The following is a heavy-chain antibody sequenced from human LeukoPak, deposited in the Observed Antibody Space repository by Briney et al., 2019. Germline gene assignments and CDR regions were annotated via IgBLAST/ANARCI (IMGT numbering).Heavy chain of an antibody. CDR3: AHGAMYQLDY. CDR1: GFPFSSHG. CDR2: IIGGGGST. Sequence: GGTLRLSCAASGFPFSSHGMSRVRQAPGKGLEWVSGIIGGGGSTYYADSVKGRFTISGDNSRNTLFLQMNSLRAEDTAVYYCAHGAMYQLDYWGQGTLVTVSS. D-gene: IGHD2-2*01. V-gene: IGHV3-23*01. J-gene: IGHJ4*02.